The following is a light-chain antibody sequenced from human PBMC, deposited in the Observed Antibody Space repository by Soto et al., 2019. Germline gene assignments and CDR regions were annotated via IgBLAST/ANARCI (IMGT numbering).Light chain of an antibody. CDR2: EGS. CDR1: SSDVGSYNL. V-gene: IGLV2-23*01. J-gene: IGLJ1*01. Sequence: QSALTQPASVSGSPGQSITISCTGTSSDVGSYNLVSWYQQHPGKAPKLMIYEGSKRPSGVSNRFSGSKSGNTASLTISGHQAEDEADYYCCSYAGSIPYVFGTGTKVTVL. CDR3: CSYAGSIPYV.